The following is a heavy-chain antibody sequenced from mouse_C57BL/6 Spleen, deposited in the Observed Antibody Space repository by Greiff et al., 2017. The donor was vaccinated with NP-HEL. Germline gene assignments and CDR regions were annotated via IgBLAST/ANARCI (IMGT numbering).Heavy chain of an antibody. CDR2: IYPGSGNT. J-gene: IGHJ1*03. CDR3: AREAISTVVDWYFDV. CDR1: GYTFTDYY. V-gene: IGHV1-76*01. Sequence: VQLQQSGAELVRPGASVKLSCKASGYTFTDYYINWVKQRPGQGLEWIARIYPGSGNTYYNEKFKGKATLTAEKSSSTAYMQLSSLTSEDTAVYVCAREAISTVVDWYFDVWGTGTTVTVSS. D-gene: IGHD1-1*01.